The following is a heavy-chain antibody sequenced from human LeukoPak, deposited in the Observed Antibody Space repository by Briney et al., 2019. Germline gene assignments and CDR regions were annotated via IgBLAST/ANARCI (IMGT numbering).Heavy chain of an antibody. J-gene: IGHJ4*02. CDR3: ARDWYYDSSGYLPY. CDR1: GFTFSRYA. D-gene: IGHD3-22*01. Sequence: SGGSLRLSCAASGFTFSRYAMHWVRQAPGKGLERVAVIWYDGSNQYYVDSVKGRFTISRDNSKKMLYLQMNSLRAEDTAVYYCARDWYYDSSGYLPYWGQGTLVIVSS. CDR2: IWYDGSNQ. V-gene: IGHV3-33*01.